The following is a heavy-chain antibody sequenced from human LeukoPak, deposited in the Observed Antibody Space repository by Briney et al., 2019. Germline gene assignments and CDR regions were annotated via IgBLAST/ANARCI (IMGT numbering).Heavy chain of an antibody. CDR2: ISYDGSNK. J-gene: IGHJ6*03. CDR1: GFTFSNYA. Sequence: PGRSLRLSCAASGFTFSNYAMHWVRQAPRKGLDWVAVISYDGSNKFYADSVKGRFTISRDNSKNTLHLQMNSLRAEDTAVYYCARSLATSYYYMDVWGKGTTVTVSS. D-gene: IGHD5-12*01. V-gene: IGHV3-30*04. CDR3: ARSLATSYYYMDV.